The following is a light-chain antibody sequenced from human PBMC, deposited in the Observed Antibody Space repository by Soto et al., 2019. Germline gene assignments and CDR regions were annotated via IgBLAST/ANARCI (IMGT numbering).Light chain of an antibody. J-gene: IGKJ2*01. CDR1: QSVGTY. CDR3: QHRSNWPVYT. CDR2: DAS. V-gene: IGKV3-11*01. Sequence: EIVLTQSPATLSLSPGERATLSCGASQSVGTYLAWYQQKPGQAPRLLIYDASNRATGIPARFSGSGSGTDFSITISSLEPDDFAVYYCQHRSNWPVYTFGQGTKLEIK.